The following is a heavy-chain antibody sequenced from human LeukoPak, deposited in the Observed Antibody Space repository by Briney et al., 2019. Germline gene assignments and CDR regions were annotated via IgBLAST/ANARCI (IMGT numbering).Heavy chain of an antibody. Sequence: SETLSLTCTVSSGSISTSNYYWSWIRQPPGKGLEWIGEINHSGSTNYNPSLKSRVTISVDTSKNQFSLKLSSVTAADTAVYYCARGAWRTRYFDYWGQGTLVTVSS. CDR2: INHSGST. D-gene: IGHD1-1*01. CDR3: ARGAWRTRYFDY. V-gene: IGHV4-39*07. J-gene: IGHJ4*02. CDR1: SGSISTSNYY.